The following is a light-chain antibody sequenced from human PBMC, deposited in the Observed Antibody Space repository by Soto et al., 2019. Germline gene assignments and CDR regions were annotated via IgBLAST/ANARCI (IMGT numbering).Light chain of an antibody. CDR3: QQYNSSPWT. CDR1: QSISSG. V-gene: IGKV1-5*01. J-gene: IGKJ1*01. Sequence: DIQMTQSPSTLSASVGDRVTITCRASQSISSGLAWYQQKPGKAPKLLIYDASSLESGVPSRFSGSGAGTEFTLTISSLQPDDCATYYCQQYNSSPWTFGQGTKVEIK. CDR2: DAS.